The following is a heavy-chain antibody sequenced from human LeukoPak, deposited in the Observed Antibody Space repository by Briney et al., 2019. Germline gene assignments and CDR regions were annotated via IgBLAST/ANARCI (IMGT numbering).Heavy chain of an antibody. CDR3: ARGAGPHCSGGSCYWDSAFDI. J-gene: IGHJ3*02. Sequence: PSETLSLTCTVSGGSISSSSYYWGWIRQPPGKGLEWIGSIYYSGSTYYNPSLKSRVTISVDTSKNQFSLKLSSVTAADTAVYYCARGAGPHCSGGSCYWDSAFDIWGQGTMVTVSS. V-gene: IGHV4-39*07. CDR2: IYYSGST. D-gene: IGHD2-15*01. CDR1: GGSISSSSYY.